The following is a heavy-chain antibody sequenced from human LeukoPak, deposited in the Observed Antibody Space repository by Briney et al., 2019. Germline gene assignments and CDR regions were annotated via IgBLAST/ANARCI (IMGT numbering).Heavy chain of an antibody. CDR2: IASNTDGGTT. D-gene: IGHD1-7*01. CDR1: HFTFTNRW. Sequence: GGSLRLSCAASHFTFTNRWMNWVRQAPGKGLEWVGRIASNTDGGTTDYAAPVKGRFTISRDDSKNALYLQMNSLKTEDTALYYCTTRTTTTIYWSQGTLVTVSS. CDR3: TTRTTTTIY. V-gene: IGHV3-15*07. J-gene: IGHJ4*02.